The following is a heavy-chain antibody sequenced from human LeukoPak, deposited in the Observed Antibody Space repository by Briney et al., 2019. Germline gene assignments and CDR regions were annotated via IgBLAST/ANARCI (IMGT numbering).Heavy chain of an antibody. CDR3: ARAMGPSPGGHFDY. D-gene: IGHD3-10*01. V-gene: IGHV3-11*03. CDR2: ISNSGSYT. CDR1: GLTYSAYY. J-gene: IGHJ4*02. Sequence: PGGSLRLSCAASGLTYSAYYMSWIRQAPGKGLEWISYISNSGSYTNYAHSVMGRFTISRDNAENSLFLQMDSLRAEDTAVYYCARAMGPSPGGHFDYWGQGTLVTVSS.